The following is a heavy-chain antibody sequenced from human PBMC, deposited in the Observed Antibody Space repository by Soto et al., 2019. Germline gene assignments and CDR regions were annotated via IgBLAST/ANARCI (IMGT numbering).Heavy chain of an antibody. Sequence: QVQLQQWGAGLLKPSETLSLTCVVYGGSFSGYYWSWIRQSPGKGLEWIGGINHRGSTNYNPSLEGRVTISVDTSKNQFSLKLPSVTAADTAMYYCARDGFRTSTTCRVGNWFDPWGQGTLVTVSS. CDR3: ARDGFRTSTTCRVGNWFDP. J-gene: IGHJ5*02. V-gene: IGHV4-34*01. CDR2: INHRGST. CDR1: GGSFSGYY. D-gene: IGHD2-2*01.